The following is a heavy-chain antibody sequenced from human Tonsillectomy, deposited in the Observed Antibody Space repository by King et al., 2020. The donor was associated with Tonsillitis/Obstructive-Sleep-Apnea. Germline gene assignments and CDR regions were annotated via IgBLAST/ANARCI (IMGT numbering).Heavy chain of an antibody. CDR1: GGSISSYY. V-gene: IGHV4-59*01. CDR2: IYYSGVT. J-gene: IGHJ2*01. D-gene: IGHD3/OR15-3a*01. CDR3: ARVDRSWNFEL. Sequence: QLQESGPGLVKPSETLSLTCTVSGGSISSYYWSWIRQPPGKGLEWIGYIYYSGVTNYNPSLKSRVTISVDTSNNQFSLKLSSVTAADTAVYYCARVDRSWNFELWGRGTLVTVSA.